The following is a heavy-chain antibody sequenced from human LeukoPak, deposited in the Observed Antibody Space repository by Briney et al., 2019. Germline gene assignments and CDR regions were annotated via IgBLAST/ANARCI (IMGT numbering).Heavy chain of an antibody. CDR3: AREDSSGYHEPFDY. CDR2: IYTSGST. CDR1: GGSISSYY. J-gene: IGHJ4*02. V-gene: IGHV4-4*07. Sequence: SETLSLTCTVSGGSISSYYWSWIRQPAGKGLEWIGRIYTSGSTNYNPSLKSRVTMSVDTSKNQFSLKLSSVTAADTAVYYCAREDSSGYHEPFDYWGQGTLVTVSS. D-gene: IGHD3-22*01.